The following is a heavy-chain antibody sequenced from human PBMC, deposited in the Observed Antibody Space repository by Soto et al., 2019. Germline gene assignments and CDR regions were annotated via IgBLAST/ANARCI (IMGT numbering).Heavy chain of an antibody. D-gene: IGHD3-9*01. CDR3: ARHFDLGYYYYMDV. Sequence: SETLSLTCTVSGGSISSYYWSWIRQPPGKGLERIGYIYYSGSTNYNASLKSRVTISVDTSKNQFSLKLSSVTAADTAVYYCARHFDLGYYYYMDVWGKGTTVTVSS. V-gene: IGHV4-59*08. CDR1: GGSISSYY. CDR2: IYYSGST. J-gene: IGHJ6*03.